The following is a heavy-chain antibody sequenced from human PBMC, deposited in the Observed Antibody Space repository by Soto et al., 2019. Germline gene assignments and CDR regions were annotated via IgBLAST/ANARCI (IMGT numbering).Heavy chain of an antibody. CDR3: AKNTVVAASAYGFQDY. V-gene: IGHV3-23*01. Sequence: PGGSLRLSCAASGFTFSSYAMSWVRQAPGKGLEWVSAISGSGGSTYYADSVKGRFTISRDNSKNTLYLQMNSLRAEDTAVYYCAKNTVVAASAYGFQDYWGQGTLVTVSS. CDR2: ISGSGGST. CDR1: GFTFSSYA. J-gene: IGHJ4*02. D-gene: IGHD2-15*01.